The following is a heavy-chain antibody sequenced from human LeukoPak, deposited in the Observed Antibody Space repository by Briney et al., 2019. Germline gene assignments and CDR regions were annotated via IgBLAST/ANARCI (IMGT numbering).Heavy chain of an antibody. J-gene: IGHJ4*02. CDR1: GFTFSSYS. D-gene: IGHD3-10*01. V-gene: IGHV3-21*01. CDR3: ARDSGSGSWPTYYFDY. Sequence: GGSLRLSCAASGFTFSSYSMNWVRQAPGKGLEWLSSISSSSSYIYYADSVKGRFTISRDNAKNSLYLQMNSLRAEDTAVYYCARDSGSGSWPTYYFDYWGQGTLVTVSS. CDR2: ISSSSSYI.